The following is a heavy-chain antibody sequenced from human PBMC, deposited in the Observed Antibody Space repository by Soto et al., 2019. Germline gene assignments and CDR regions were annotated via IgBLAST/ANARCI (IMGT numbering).Heavy chain of an antibody. J-gene: IGHJ3*02. D-gene: IGHD2-2*01. Sequence: ASVKVSCKASGYTFTGYYMHWVRQAPGQGLEWMGWINPNSGGTNYAQKFQGWVTMTRDTSISTAYMELSRLRSDDTAVYYCARKRSKNRGDPDAFDIWGQGTMVTVSS. CDR3: ARKRSKNRGDPDAFDI. V-gene: IGHV1-2*04. CDR2: INPNSGGT. CDR1: GYTFTGYY.